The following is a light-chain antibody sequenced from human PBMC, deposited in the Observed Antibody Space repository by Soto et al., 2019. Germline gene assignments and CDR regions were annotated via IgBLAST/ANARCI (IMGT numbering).Light chain of an antibody. CDR1: QSVSSSY. J-gene: IGKJ4*01. CDR3: HQYGSSPLT. Sequence: EIVLTQSPGTLSLSPGERATLSCRASQSVSSSYLAWYQQKPGQAPRLLLDGASSRATGIPDRFSGSESGTDFTLTISRLEPDDFAVYYCHQYGSSPLTFDGATKVEL. V-gene: IGKV3-20*01. CDR2: GAS.